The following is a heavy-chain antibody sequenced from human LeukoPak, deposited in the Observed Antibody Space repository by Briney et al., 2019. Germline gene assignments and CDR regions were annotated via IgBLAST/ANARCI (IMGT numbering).Heavy chain of an antibody. J-gene: IGHJ4*02. V-gene: IGHV4-39*01. CDR2: INHSGST. D-gene: IGHD4-23*01. CDR1: GGSISSSSYY. Sequence: SETLSLTCTVSGGSISSSSYYWGWIRQPPGKRLEWIGEINHSGSTNYNPSLKSRVTISVDTSKNQFSLKLSSVTAADTAVYYCARQATMVVTVFDYWGQGTLVTVSS. CDR3: ARQATMVVTVFDY.